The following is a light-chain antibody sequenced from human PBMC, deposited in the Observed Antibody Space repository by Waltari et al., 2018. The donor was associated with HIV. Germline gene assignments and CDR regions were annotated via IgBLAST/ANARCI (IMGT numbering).Light chain of an antibody. CDR3: ASWDDSLNGYV. Sequence: QSVLTQPPSASGTPGQRVTISCSGSSSNIGSNAVHWYQQLPGTAPKLLIYSNNQRPSGVPDRFSGSKSGTSASLAISGRQSEDEADYYCASWDDSLNGYVFGTGTKVTVL. V-gene: IGLV1-44*01. J-gene: IGLJ1*01. CDR1: SSNIGSNA. CDR2: SNN.